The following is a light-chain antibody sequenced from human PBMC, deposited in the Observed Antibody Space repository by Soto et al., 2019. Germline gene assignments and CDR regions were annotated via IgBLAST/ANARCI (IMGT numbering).Light chain of an antibody. Sequence: QSALTQPASVSGSPGQSITISCTGTSSDVGGYNYVSWYQQHPGKAPKLMIYDVSKRPSGVPNRFSGSKSGNTASLTISGLQAEDEDDYYCSSYTSSSTLGVVFGGGTKLTVL. CDR2: DVS. V-gene: IGLV2-14*01. CDR1: SSDVGGYNY. CDR3: SSYTSSSTLGVV. J-gene: IGLJ2*01.